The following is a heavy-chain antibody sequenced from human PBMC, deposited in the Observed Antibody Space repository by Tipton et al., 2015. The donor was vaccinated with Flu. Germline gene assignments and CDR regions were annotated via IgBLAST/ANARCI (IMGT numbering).Heavy chain of an antibody. J-gene: IGHJ5*02. D-gene: IGHD3-3*01. CDR2: IHPADSET. V-gene: IGHV5-51*01. CDR1: GYSFNSYW. CDR3: ARSVSGFFRFDP. Sequence: QSGAEVKKPGESLRISCKGSGYSFNSYWIGWVRQMPGKGLELMGVIHPADSETRYSPSFQGQVTFSVDKSITTAYLQWTSLKASDTAMYYCARSVSGFFRFDPWGQGAQVTVSS.